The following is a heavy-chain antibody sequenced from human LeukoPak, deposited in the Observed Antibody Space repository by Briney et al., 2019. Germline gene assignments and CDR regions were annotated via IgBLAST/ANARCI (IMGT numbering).Heavy chain of an antibody. J-gene: IGHJ6*03. CDR3: AREEGAASYNYYYYYMDV. CDR1: GGSISSFGYS. CDR2: IYHNEST. V-gene: IGHV4-30-2*01. D-gene: IGHD6-13*01. Sequence: SSETLSLTCDVSGGSISSFGYSWSWIRQPPGEGLVWIGCIYHNESTFYNPSLKSRVTISVDRSKNQFSLKLSSVTAADRAVYYCAREEGAASYNYYYYYMDVWGKGTTVTVSS.